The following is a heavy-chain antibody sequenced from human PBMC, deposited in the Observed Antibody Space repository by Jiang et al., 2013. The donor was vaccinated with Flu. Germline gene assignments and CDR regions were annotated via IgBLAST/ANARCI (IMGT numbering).Heavy chain of an antibody. CDR1: RGSIISSSYY. D-gene: IGHD4-17*01. J-gene: IGHJ3*01. CDR2: IYYSGRT. Sequence: LLKPSETLSLTCTVSRGSIISSSYYWVWIRQHPGKGLEWIGHIYYSGRTDYNPSLKSRITISVDTSRNQFSLNLSSVTAADTAVYYCARDRHDYGVDAFDV. V-gene: IGHV4-31*03. CDR3: ARDRHDYGVDAFDV.